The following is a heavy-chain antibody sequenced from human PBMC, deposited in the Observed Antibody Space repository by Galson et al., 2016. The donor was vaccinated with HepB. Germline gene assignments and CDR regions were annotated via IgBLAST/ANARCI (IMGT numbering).Heavy chain of an antibody. J-gene: IGHJ5*02. D-gene: IGHD2-21*01. CDR2: IHPSGGRT. V-gene: IGHV1-46*01. CDR1: GYTYTPYY. Sequence: SVKVSCKASGYTYTPYYMHWVRQAPGQGLEWMGIIHPSGGRTTYAQKFQGRVTMTRDTSTSTVYMELGSLRSEDTAVYYCAFGGDVDWFDPWGQGTLVTVSS. CDR3: AFGGDVDWFDP.